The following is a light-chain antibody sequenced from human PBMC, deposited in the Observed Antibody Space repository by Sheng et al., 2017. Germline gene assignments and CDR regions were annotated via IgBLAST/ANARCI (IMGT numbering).Light chain of an antibody. Sequence: DIQMTQSPSSLSASVGDRVTITCWASQNVRTYVNWYQQKPGKAPKLMIYAASNLQSGVPSRFSGSGSGTDFTLTIGSLQPEDSATYFCQQTYTFPYTFGQGTKLDMK. CDR2: AAS. V-gene: IGKV1-39*01. J-gene: IGKJ2*01. CDR3: QQTYTFPYT. CDR1: QNVRTY.